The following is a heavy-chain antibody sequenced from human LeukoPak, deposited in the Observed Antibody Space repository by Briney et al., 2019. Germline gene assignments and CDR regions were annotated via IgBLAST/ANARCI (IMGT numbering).Heavy chain of an antibody. V-gene: IGHV4-34*01. Sequence: SETLSLTCAVYGGSFSGYYWSWIRQPPGKGLEWIGEINHSGSTNYNPSLKSRVTISVDTFKDQFSLELSSVAAADKGVYCCARPNYYHYMAGWGKGNTVT. CDR3: ARPNYYHYMAG. CDR1: GGSFSGYY. J-gene: IGHJ6*03. CDR2: INHSGST.